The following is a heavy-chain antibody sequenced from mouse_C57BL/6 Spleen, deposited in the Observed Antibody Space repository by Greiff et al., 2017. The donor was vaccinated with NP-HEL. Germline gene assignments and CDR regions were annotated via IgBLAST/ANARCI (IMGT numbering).Heavy chain of an antibody. CDR1: GFTFSSYG. Sequence: EVLLLESGAELVKPGASVKLSCAASGFTFSSYGMSWVRQSPDKRLEWIGSINTGGGYTYYTDSFKGRFTITRDNASNTLYLQLSRLKSEDTAVYYCARSYDYDGGWFADWGQGTLVTVSA. J-gene: IGHJ3*01. CDR2: INTGGGYT. D-gene: IGHD2-4*01. CDR3: ARSYDYDGGWFAD. V-gene: IGHV5-6*01.